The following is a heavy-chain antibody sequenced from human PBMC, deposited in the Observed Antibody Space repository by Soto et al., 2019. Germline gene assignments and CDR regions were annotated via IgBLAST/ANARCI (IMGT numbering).Heavy chain of an antibody. CDR2: IIPIFGTA. D-gene: IGHD1-26*01. V-gene: IGHV1-69*01. J-gene: IGHJ4*02. Sequence: QVQLVQSGAEVKKPGSSVKVSCKASGGTFSSYSINWVRQAPGQGLEWMGEIIPIFGTANYAQKFQGRVTRTADESTSTAYMEMSSRRSEDTAVYYCARDGGRHSGGIDYWGQGTRVTVSS. CDR3: ARDGGRHSGGIDY. CDR1: GGTFSSYS.